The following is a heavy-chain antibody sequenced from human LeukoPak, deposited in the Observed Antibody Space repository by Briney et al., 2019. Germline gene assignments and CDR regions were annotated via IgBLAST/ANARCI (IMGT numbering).Heavy chain of an antibody. Sequence: GGSLRLSCAASGFTFASFAMTWVRQAPGKWLEWVSTISGDDDRTYYADSVQGRFTISRDYSRNTVYLQMNSLRTEDTARYYSAKGPKINSGYHPASWGQGTLVSVSS. J-gene: IGHJ5*02. V-gene: IGHV3-23*01. D-gene: IGHD3-22*01. CDR3: AKGPKINSGYHPAS. CDR2: ISGDDDRT. CDR1: GFTFASFA.